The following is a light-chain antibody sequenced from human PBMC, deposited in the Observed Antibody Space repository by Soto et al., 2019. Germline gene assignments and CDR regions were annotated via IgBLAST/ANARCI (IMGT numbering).Light chain of an antibody. V-gene: IGKV1-33*01. J-gene: IGKJ5*01. Sequence: DIQMSQSPSSLSASVVNRATINCQPSQDINKNLIWYHQKPGKAPKLLIYDESDLETGVPSRFSGSGSGTGFTFTISSLKNEDFATYYGQQYESLTLTFGQGTRLEIK. CDR1: QDINKN. CDR2: DES. CDR3: QQYESLTLT.